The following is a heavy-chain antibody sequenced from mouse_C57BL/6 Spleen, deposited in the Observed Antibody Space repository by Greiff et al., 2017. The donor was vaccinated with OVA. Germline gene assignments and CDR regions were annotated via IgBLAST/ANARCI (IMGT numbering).Heavy chain of an antibody. Sequence: EVQLQQSGPELVKPGASVKISCKASGYSFTGYYMNWVKQSPEKSLEWIGEINPSTGGTTSNQKFKAKATLTVDKSSSTAYMQLKSMTSEDSAVYYCARDDSSSYWYFDVWGTGTTVTVSS. V-gene: IGHV1-42*01. CDR1: GYSFTGYY. J-gene: IGHJ1*03. CDR3: ARDDSSSYWYFDV. D-gene: IGHD1-1*01. CDR2: INPSTGGT.